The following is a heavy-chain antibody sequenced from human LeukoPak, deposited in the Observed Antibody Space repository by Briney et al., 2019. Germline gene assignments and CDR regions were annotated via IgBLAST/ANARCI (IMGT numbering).Heavy chain of an antibody. D-gene: IGHD3-9*01. CDR3: ARQSRIYDILTGRYYYYYYMDV. Sequence: SETLSLTCTVSGGSLSSYYWNWIRQPAGKGLEWIGRIYTSGSTNYDPSLKSRVTMSVDTSKNQFSLKLSSVTAADTAVYYCARQSRIYDILTGRYYYYYYMDVWGKGTTVTISS. J-gene: IGHJ6*03. V-gene: IGHV4-4*07. CDR2: IYTSGST. CDR1: GGSLSSYY.